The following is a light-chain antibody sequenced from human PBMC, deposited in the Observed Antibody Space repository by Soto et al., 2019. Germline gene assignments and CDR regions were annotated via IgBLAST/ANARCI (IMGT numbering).Light chain of an antibody. CDR1: QSIRSN. V-gene: IGKV3-15*01. CDR2: EAS. J-gene: IGKJ1*01. CDR3: QQYNNCPEA. Sequence: EIEMTQSPASLSASVGDIVTISCRASQSIRSNVAWYQQKPGQAPRLLIYEASTIDTGIPSRFSGSGSGTEFTLTISSLQPDDFALYYCQQYNNCPEAFGQGTKVDIK.